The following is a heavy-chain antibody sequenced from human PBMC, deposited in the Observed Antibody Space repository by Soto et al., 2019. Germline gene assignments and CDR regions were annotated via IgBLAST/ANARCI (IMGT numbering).Heavy chain of an antibody. V-gene: IGHV1-2*02. CDR2: INPNSGGT. CDR1: GYTFTGYY. CDR3: ASFMMIGEFDTEDTSTNWFDP. J-gene: IGHJ5*02. Sequence: GASVKVSCKASGYTFTGYYMHWVRQAPGQGLEWMGWINPNSGGTNYAQKFQGRVTMTRDTSISTAYMELSRLRSDDTAVYYCASFMMIGEFDTEDTSTNWFDPWGQGTLVTVSS. D-gene: IGHD3-10*02.